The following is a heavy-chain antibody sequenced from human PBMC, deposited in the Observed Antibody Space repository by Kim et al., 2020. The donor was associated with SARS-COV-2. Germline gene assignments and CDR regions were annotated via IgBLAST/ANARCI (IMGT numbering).Heavy chain of an antibody. Sequence: SETLSLTCTVSGDSITSGDYYWTWIRQPPGKGLEWIGYINNSGNTYYNPSLKSRGTISVDTSKNQFSLRLTSVTAADTAVYYCARDNYGDYGTGLDVWG. CDR3: ARDNYGDYGTGLDV. D-gene: IGHD4-17*01. V-gene: IGHV4-31*03. CDR1: GDSITSGDYY. CDR2: INNSGNT. J-gene: IGHJ6*02.